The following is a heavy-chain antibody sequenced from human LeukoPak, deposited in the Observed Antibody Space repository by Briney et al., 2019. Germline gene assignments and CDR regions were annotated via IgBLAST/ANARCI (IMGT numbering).Heavy chain of an antibody. D-gene: IGHD6-13*01. CDR2: INTDDSST. CDR3: ARGIYWGAAGPYFDY. CDR1: GFTFGNYW. J-gene: IGHJ4*02. Sequence: PGGSLRLSCAASGFTFGNYWMHWVRQAPGKGLVWVSRINTDDSSTIYADSVKGRFTISRDNAKNTLYLQMNSLRAEDTAVYYCARGIYWGAAGPYFDYWGQGTLVTVSS. V-gene: IGHV3-74*01.